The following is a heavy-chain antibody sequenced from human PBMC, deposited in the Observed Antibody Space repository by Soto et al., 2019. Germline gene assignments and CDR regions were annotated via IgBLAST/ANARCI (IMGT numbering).Heavy chain of an antibody. V-gene: IGHV1-2*04. CDR2: INPNSGGT. Sequence: ASVKVSCKASGYTFTGYYMHWVRQAPGQGLEWMGWINPNSGGTNYAQKFQGWVTMTRDTSISTAYMELSRLRSDDTAVYYCARRYCTNGVCYKAGMDVWGQGTTLTVSS. CDR3: ARRYCTNGVCYKAGMDV. D-gene: IGHD2-8*01. CDR1: GYTFTGYY. J-gene: IGHJ6*02.